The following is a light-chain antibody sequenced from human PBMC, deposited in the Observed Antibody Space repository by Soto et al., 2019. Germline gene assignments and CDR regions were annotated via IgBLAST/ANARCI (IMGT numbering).Light chain of an antibody. CDR2: DAS. J-gene: IGKJ4*01. CDR3: QQYVDLPPT. V-gene: IGKV1-33*01. Sequence: DIQMTQSPSSLSASVGDRVTISCRSSQDINNYLNWYQQKPGKAPKLLIYDASKLETGVPSRFSGSGSGTDFTFTISSLQPEDIATYYCQQYVDLPPTFGGGTKVDIK. CDR1: QDINNY.